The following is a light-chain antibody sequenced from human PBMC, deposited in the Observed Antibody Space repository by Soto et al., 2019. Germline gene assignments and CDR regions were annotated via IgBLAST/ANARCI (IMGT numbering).Light chain of an antibody. CDR3: AAWDDSLNGPV. CDR2: NND. J-gene: IGLJ3*02. CDR1: YSNFGSNP. Sequence: QSLRTQPPSASVTPGQRVTISCSGTYSNFGSNPVTWYQQLPGTAPKLLIYNNDQRPSRVPGRYSGSKSGTSASLAISGLQSDDEADYYCAAWDDSLNGPVFGGGTQLTVL. V-gene: IGLV1-44*01.